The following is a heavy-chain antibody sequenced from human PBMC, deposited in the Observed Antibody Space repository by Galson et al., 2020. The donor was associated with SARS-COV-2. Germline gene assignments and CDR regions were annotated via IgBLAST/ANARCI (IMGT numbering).Heavy chain of an antibody. CDR3: AREGYGAAAGTLWYFYYYYMDV. Sequence: GESLKISCAASGFTFSSYEMNWVRQAPGKGLEWVSYISSSGSTIYYADSVKGRFTISRDNAKNSLYLQMNSLRAEDTAVYYCAREGYGAAAGTLWYFYYYYMDVWGKGTAVTVSS. D-gene: IGHD6-13*01. CDR2: ISSSGSTI. CDR1: GFTFSSYE. J-gene: IGHJ6*03. V-gene: IGHV3-48*03.